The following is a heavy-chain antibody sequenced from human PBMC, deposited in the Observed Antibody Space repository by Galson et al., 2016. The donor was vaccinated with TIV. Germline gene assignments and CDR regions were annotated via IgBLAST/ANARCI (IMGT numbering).Heavy chain of an antibody. CDR3: ARDRTLPGYNHNGMDG. J-gene: IGHJ6*02. Sequence: CAISGDSVSSNSAWNWIRQSPSRGLEWLGRTHYRSKWYNDYTLSVKGRITINPDTSKNQFSYQLNSMTPEDTAVYYCARDRTLPGYNHNGMDGWGQGTTVTVSS. D-gene: IGHD1/OR15-1a*01. CDR1: GDSVSSNSA. V-gene: IGHV6-1*01. CDR2: THYRSKWYN.